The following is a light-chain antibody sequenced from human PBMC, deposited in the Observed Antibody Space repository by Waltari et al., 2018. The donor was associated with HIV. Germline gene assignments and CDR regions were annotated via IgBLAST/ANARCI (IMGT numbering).Light chain of an antibody. CDR2: DNN. CDR3: GTWDSSLSVAL. V-gene: IGLV1-51*01. Sequence: QFVLTQPPSVSAPPGLKVNLSCSGTTSNIGNNYVSWYQQVPGKAPKLLIHDNNKRPSGISGRFSGSKSGTSAALGITGIQIGDEADYYCGTWDSSLSVALFGGGTKLTVL. CDR1: TSNIGNNY. J-gene: IGLJ2*01.